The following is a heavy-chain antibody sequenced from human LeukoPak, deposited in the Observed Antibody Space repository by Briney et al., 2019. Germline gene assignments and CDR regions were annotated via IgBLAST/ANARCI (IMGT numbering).Heavy chain of an antibody. D-gene: IGHD3-22*01. Sequence: PGGSLRLSCTASGFTFSTYAMSWVRQAPGKGLECVSAISGSGGSTYYADSVKGRFTISRDNSKNTLYLQMNGLRAEDTAVYYCAKAPGYYDSSGYYYAYFQHWGQGTLVTVSS. CDR1: GFTFSTYA. V-gene: IGHV3-23*01. CDR2: ISGSGGST. J-gene: IGHJ1*01. CDR3: AKAPGYYDSSGYYYAYFQH.